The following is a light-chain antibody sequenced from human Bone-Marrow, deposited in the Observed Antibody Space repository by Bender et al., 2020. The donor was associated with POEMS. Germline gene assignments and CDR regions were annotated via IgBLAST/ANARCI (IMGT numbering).Light chain of an antibody. Sequence: SYVLTQPPSVSVAPGQTARITCGGNNIGSRSVHWYQQKPGLAPVLVVYDDSDRPSGIPERFSGSNSGNTATLTISRVEAGDEADYSCQVWDTSSDLWVFGGGTKLTVL. CDR2: DDS. J-gene: IGLJ3*02. V-gene: IGLV3-21*02. CDR3: QVWDTSSDLWV. CDR1: NIGSRS.